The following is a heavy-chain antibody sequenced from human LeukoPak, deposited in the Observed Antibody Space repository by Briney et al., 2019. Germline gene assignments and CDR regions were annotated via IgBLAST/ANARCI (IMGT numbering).Heavy chain of an antibody. D-gene: IGHD2-21*02. J-gene: IGHJ4*02. CDR3: ARATDYFDY. CDR1: GGSISSSNW. Sequence: SETLSLTCAVSGGSISSSNWWNWVRQPPGQGLEWIGEIFHSGSTNYNPSLKSRVTISVDTSKNQFSLKLSSVTAADTAVYYCARATDYFDYWGQGTLVTVSS. V-gene: IGHV4-4*02. CDR2: IFHSGST.